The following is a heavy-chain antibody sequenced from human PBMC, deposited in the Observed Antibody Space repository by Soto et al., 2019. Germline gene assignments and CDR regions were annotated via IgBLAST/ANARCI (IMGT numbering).Heavy chain of an antibody. CDR3: ARGRAGTYYYYYGMDV. D-gene: IGHD1-1*01. Sequence: SETLSLTXAVSGGSISSGGYSWSWIRQPPGKGLEWIGYIYHSGSTYYNPSLKSRVTISVDRSKNQFSLKLSSVTAADTAVYYRARGRAGTYYYYYGMDVWGQGTTVTVSS. CDR2: IYHSGST. V-gene: IGHV4-30-2*01. CDR1: GGSISSGGYS. J-gene: IGHJ6*02.